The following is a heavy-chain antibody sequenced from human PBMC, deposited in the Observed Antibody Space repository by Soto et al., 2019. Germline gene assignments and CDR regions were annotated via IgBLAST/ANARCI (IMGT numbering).Heavy chain of an antibody. V-gene: IGHV3-23*01. CDR3: AKDAVVVVPAVIRNWFDP. J-gene: IGHJ5*02. D-gene: IGHD2-2*01. Sequence: GGSLRLSCAASVFSFSSYGMSWVRQAPGKGLEWVSGISGFGDSTYYADSVKGRFTISRDNSENTLYLQMNSLRAEDTAVYFCAKDAVVVVPAVIRNWFDPWGQGTQVTVLL. CDR1: VFSFSSYG. CDR2: ISGFGDST.